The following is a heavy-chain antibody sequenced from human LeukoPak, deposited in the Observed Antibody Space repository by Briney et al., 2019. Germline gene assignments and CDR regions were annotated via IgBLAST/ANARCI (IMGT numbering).Heavy chain of an antibody. CDR1: GFSFSNYG. J-gene: IGHJ4*02. Sequence: GGSLRLSCAASGFSFSNYGMHWVRQAPGKGLEWVAVISYDGSNKYYADSVKGRFTISRDNSKNTLYLQMNSLRAEDTAVYYCAKDFYGGTGGYWGQGTLVTASS. V-gene: IGHV3-30*18. CDR3: AKDFYGGTGGY. CDR2: ISYDGSNK. D-gene: IGHD1-26*01.